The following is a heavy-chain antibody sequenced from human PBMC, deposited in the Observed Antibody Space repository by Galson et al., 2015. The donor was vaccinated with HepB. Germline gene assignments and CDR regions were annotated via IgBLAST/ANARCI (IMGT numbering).Heavy chain of an antibody. CDR2: VDPEDGET. J-gene: IGHJ6*03. Sequence: VKVSCKVSGYTFTDYYMHWVQQAPGKGLEWMGLVDPEDGETIYAEKFQGRVTITADTSTDTAYMELSSLRSEDTAVYYCAMSTGNPYYMDVWGKGTTVTVSS. D-gene: IGHD1-1*01. CDR3: AMSTGNPYYMDV. V-gene: IGHV1-69-2*01. CDR1: GYTFTDYY.